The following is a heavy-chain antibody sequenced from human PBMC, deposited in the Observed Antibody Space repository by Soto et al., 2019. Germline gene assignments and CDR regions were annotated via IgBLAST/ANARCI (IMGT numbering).Heavy chain of an antibody. CDR1: GFTFSSYG. CDR3: ARDDYYSWGIDY. V-gene: IGHV3-33*01. CDR2: IWYDGSNK. Sequence: QVQLVESGGGVVQPGRSLRLSCAASGFTFSSYGMHWVRQAPGKGLEWVAVIWYDGSNKYYADSVKGRFTISRDNSKNTLYLQMNSLRAEDTAVYYCARDDYYSWGIDYWGQGTLVTVSS. J-gene: IGHJ4*02. D-gene: IGHD3-16*01.